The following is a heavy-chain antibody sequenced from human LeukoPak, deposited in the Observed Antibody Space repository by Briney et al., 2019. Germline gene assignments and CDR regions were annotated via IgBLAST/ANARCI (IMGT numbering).Heavy chain of an antibody. CDR2: ISSSGSTI. CDR3: ARDPSGDYSNWFDP. J-gene: IGHJ5*02. Sequence: GGSLRLSCAASGVNFSDYYMSWIRQTPGKGLEWVSDISSSGSTIYYADSVKGRFTISRDNAKNSLYLQMNSLRAEDTAVYYCARDPSGDYSNWFDPWGQGTLVTVSS. CDR1: GVNFSDYY. V-gene: IGHV3-11*01. D-gene: IGHD4-17*01.